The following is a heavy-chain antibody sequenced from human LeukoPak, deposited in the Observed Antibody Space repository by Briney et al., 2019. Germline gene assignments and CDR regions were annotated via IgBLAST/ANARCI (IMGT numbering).Heavy chain of an antibody. CDR2: IGGRDGST. CDR3: AKGHYYGSGSLDY. V-gene: IGHV3-23*01. CDR1: GFTFSSYG. J-gene: IGHJ4*02. D-gene: IGHD3-10*01. Sequence: GGSLRLSCAASGFTFSSYGMSWVRQAPGKGPEWVSAIGGRDGSTYYVDSVKGRFTISRDNSKNTLYVQMNSLRAEDTAVYYCAKGHYYGSGSLDYWGQGTLVTVSS.